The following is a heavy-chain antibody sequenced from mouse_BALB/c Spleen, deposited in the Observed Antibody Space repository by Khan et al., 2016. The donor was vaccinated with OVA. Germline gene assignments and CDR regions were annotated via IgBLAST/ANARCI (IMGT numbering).Heavy chain of an antibody. CDR2: INPSNGGT. CDR1: GYTFTSYY. Sequence: QVQLQQSGAELVKPGASVKLSCKASGYTFTSYYMYWVKQRPGQGLEWIGEINPSNGGTNFNEKFKSKATLTVDKSSSTAYMQLSSLTSEDSAVXYCTRKSPYYRYPWFAYWGLGTLVTVSA. CDR3: TRKSPYYRYPWFAY. V-gene: IGHV1S81*02. D-gene: IGHD2-14*01. J-gene: IGHJ3*01.